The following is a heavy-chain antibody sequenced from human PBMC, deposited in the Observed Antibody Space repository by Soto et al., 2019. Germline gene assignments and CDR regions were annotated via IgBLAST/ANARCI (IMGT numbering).Heavy chain of an antibody. D-gene: IGHD6-19*01. CDR2: IYYSGGT. V-gene: IGHV4-31*03. CDR3: ARGRAVAGINYYYYYGMDV. CDR1: SGSIRSTGYP. Sequence: SETLSLTCTVSSGSIRSTGYPWSWIRQHPGKGLEWIGYIYYSGGTNYNPSLESRVTISADTSKSQFSLKLSSVTAADTAVYYCARGRAVAGINYYYYYGMDVWGQGTTVTVSS. J-gene: IGHJ6*02.